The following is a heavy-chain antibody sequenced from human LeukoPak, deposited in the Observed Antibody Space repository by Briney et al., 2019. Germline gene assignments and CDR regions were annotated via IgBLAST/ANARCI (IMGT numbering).Heavy chain of an antibody. V-gene: IGHV3-23*01. CDR3: AREVDIATSDGMDV. D-gene: IGHD5-12*01. CDR1: GFTFSNYA. J-gene: IGHJ6*02. Sequence: GGSLRLSCATSGFTFSNYAMSWVRQAPGKGLEWVSGTGGDGVYTRCAESVKGRFTISRDNSKNTLYLQMNSLRAEDTAVYYCAREVDIATSDGMDVWGQGTTVTVSS. CDR2: TGGDGVYT.